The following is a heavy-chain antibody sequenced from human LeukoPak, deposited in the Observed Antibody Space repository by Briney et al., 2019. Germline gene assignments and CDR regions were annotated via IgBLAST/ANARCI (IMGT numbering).Heavy chain of an antibody. V-gene: IGHV4-59*01. CDR2: IYYSGST. CDR1: GGSISSYY. D-gene: IGHD5/OR15-5a*01. CDR3: ARGLSYYGMDV. J-gene: IGHJ6*02. Sequence: PSETLSLTCTVSGGSISSYYWSWIRQPPGKGLEWIGYIYYSGSTNHNPSLKSRVTISVDTSKNQFSLKLSSVTAADTAVYYCARGLSYYGMDVWGQGTTVTVSS.